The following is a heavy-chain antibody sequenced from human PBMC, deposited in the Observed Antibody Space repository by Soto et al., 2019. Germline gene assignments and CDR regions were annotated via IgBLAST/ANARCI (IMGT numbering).Heavy chain of an antibody. CDR3: ARARAVAGLNAFDI. Sequence: GESLKISCAASGFTFSSYAMHWVRQAPGKGLEWVAVISYDGSNKYYADSVKGRFTISRDNSKNTLYLQMNSLRAEDTAVYYCARARAVAGLNAFDIWGQGTMVTVSS. CDR2: ISYDGSNK. CDR1: GFTFSSYA. J-gene: IGHJ3*02. V-gene: IGHV3-30-3*01. D-gene: IGHD6-19*01.